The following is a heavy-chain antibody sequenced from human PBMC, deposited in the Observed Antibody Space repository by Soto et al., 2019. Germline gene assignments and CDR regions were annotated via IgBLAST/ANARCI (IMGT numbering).Heavy chain of an antibody. CDR1: GFTFSSYA. Sequence: PGGSLRLSCAASGFTFSSYAMSWVRQAPGKGLEWVSAISGSGGSTYYADSVKGRFTISRDNSKNTLYLQMNSLRAEDTAVYYCAKDRDYSNYGSPYYYYYGMDVWGQGTTVTVSS. D-gene: IGHD4-4*01. J-gene: IGHJ6*02. CDR3: AKDRDYSNYGSPYYYYYGMDV. CDR2: ISGSGGST. V-gene: IGHV3-23*01.